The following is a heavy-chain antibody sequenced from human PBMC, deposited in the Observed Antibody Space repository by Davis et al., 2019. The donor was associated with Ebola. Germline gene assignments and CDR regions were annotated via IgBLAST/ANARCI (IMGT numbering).Heavy chain of an antibody. Sequence: SETLSLTCTVSGGSISSSSYYWGWIRQPPGKGLEWIGSIYYSGSTYYNPSLKSRVTISVDTSKNQFSLKLSSVTAADTAVYYCARHTYYYDSSGYYRGDYFDYWGQGTLITVSS. CDR1: GGSISSSSYY. V-gene: IGHV4-39*01. CDR3: ARHTYYYDSSGYYRGDYFDY. CDR2: IYYSGST. J-gene: IGHJ4*02. D-gene: IGHD3-22*01.